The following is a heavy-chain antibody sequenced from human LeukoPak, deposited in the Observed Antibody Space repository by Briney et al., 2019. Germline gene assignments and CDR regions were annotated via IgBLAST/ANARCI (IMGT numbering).Heavy chain of an antibody. CDR3: ARLWSYHDI. V-gene: IGHV4-4*09. D-gene: IGHD1-26*01. Sequence: SVTLSLTCTVSGASISHHYWSWIRQTPERALEGMGHVHTSGDSTSYPSITTRLTMSIGTSRSQISLKLTSVTAAATAVYFCARLWSYHDIWGQGALVTVSS. CDR2: VHTSGDS. CDR1: GASISHHY. J-gene: IGHJ4*02.